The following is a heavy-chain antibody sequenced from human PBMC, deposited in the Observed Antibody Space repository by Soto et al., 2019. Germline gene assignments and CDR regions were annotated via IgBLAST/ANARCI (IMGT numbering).Heavy chain of an antibody. Sequence: SVKVSCKASGGTFSSYAISWVRQAPGQGLEWMGGIIPIFGTANYAQKFQGRVTITADESTSTAYMELSSLRSEDTAVYYCAKYYYDSSGYYSDYYGVDVWGQGTTVTVS. CDR3: AKYYYDSSGYYSDYYGVDV. CDR1: GGTFSSYA. V-gene: IGHV1-69*13. J-gene: IGHJ6*02. D-gene: IGHD3-22*01. CDR2: IIPIFGTA.